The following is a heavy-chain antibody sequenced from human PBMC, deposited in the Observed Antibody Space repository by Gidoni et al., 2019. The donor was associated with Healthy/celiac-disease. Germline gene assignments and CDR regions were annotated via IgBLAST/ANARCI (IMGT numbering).Heavy chain of an antibody. CDR1: GFTFSSYS. CDR3: AKNVVRGSTNWFDP. CDR2: ISSSSSTI. D-gene: IGHD2-21*01. J-gene: IGHJ5*02. Sequence: EVQLVESGGGLVQPGGSLRLSCAASGFTFSSYSMNWVRQAPGKGLEWVSYISSSSSTIYYADSVKGRFTISRDNAKNSLYLQMNSLRDEDTAVYYCAKNVVRGSTNWFDPWGQGTLVTVSS. V-gene: IGHV3-48*02.